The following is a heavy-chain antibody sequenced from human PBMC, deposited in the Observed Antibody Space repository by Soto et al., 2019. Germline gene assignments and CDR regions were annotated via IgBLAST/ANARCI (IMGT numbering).Heavy chain of an antibody. V-gene: IGHV1-18*01. Sequence: GASVKVSGKASGDTFTSYGISCVRQAPGQGLEWMGWISAYNGNTNYAQKLQGRVTMTTDTSTSTAYMELRSLRSDDTAVYYCARVGYSSGWYVMEGFDYWGQGTLVTVSS. J-gene: IGHJ4*02. D-gene: IGHD6-19*01. CDR2: ISAYNGNT. CDR1: GDTFTSYG. CDR3: ARVGYSSGWYVMEGFDY.